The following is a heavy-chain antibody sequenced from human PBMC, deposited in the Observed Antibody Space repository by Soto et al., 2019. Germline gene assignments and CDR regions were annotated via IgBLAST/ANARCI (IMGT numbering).Heavy chain of an antibody. Sequence: GGSLRLSCAASGFTFDDYAMHWVRQAPGKGLEWVSGISWNSGSIGYADSVKGRFTISRDNAKNSLYLQMNSLRAEDTALYYCAKAIGVPEISSWYYFDYWGQGTLVTVSS. V-gene: IGHV3-9*01. J-gene: IGHJ4*02. CDR2: ISWNSGSI. D-gene: IGHD6-13*01. CDR1: GFTFDDYA. CDR3: AKAIGVPEISSWYYFDY.